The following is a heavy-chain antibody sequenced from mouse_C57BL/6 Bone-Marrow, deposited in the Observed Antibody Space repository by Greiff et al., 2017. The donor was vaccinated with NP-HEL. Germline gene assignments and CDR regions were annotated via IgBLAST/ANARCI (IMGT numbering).Heavy chain of an antibody. D-gene: IGHD1-1*01. CDR1: GYTFTDYY. CDR2: IYPGSGNT. J-gene: IGHJ3*01. V-gene: IGHV1-76*01. Sequence: LVESGAELVRPGASVKLSCKASGYTFTDYYINWVKQRPGQGLEWIARIYPGSGNTYYNEKFKGKATLTAEKSSSTAYMQLSSLTSEDSAVYFCAYYYGSSSAWFAYWGQGTLVTVSA. CDR3: AYYYGSSSAWFAY.